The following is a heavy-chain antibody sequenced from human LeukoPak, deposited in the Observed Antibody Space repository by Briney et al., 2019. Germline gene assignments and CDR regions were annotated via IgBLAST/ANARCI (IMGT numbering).Heavy chain of an antibody. CDR2: VSVSGNAI. J-gene: IGHJ4*02. CDR1: GFRFSDYY. CDR3: VRFKQWLRGYFES. Sequence: GGSLRLSCATSGFRFSDYYMSWIRQAPGKGLEWLSYVSVSGNAIFYADSVKGRFTISRDNAKSSVFLQLDSLRAEDTAVYYCVRFKQWLRGYFESWGQGTLVSVSS. D-gene: IGHD6-19*01. V-gene: IGHV3-11*01.